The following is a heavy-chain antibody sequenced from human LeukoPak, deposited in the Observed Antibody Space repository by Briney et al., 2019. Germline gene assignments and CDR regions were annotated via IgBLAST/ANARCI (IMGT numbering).Heavy chain of an antibody. D-gene: IGHD2-15*01. V-gene: IGHV3-23*01. CDR2: ISGSGGST. J-gene: IGHJ4*02. CDR3: AKDITTVAYCSSDSCYPDY. Sequence: QPGGSLRLSCAASAFTFSSYAMSWVRQAPGKGLEWVSAISGSGGSTYYADSVKGRFTISRDNSKNTLYLQMNSLRAEDTVVYYCAKDITTVAYCSSDSCYPDYWGQGNLVTVSS. CDR1: AFTFSSYA.